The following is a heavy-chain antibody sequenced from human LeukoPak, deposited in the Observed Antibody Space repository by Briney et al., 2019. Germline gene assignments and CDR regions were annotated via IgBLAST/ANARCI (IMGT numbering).Heavy chain of an antibody. CDR1: SGSISSYY. CDR2: IYYSGST. Sequence: SETLPLTCTVSSGSISSYYWSWIRQPPGKGLEWIGYIYYSGSTNYNPSLKSRVTISVDTSKNQFSLKLSSVTAVDTAVYYCASLGLEAGYSDYYYYGMDVWGQGTTVTVSS. V-gene: IGHV4-59*08. CDR3: ASLGLEAGYSDYYYYGMDV. J-gene: IGHJ6*02. D-gene: IGHD3-9*01.